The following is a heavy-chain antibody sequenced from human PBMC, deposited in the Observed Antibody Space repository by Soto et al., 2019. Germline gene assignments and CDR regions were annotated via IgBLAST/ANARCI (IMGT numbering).Heavy chain of an antibody. J-gene: IGHJ5*02. Sequence: GGSLRLSCAASGFTFSSYGMHWVRQAPGKGLEWVAVIWYDGSNKYYADSVKGRFTISRDNSKNTLYLQMNSLRAEDTAMYYCARDGDSNYNWFDPWRQGTLVTVSS. V-gene: IGHV3-33*01. CDR3: ARDGDSNYNWFDP. D-gene: IGHD4-4*01. CDR2: IWYDGSNK. CDR1: GFTFSSYG.